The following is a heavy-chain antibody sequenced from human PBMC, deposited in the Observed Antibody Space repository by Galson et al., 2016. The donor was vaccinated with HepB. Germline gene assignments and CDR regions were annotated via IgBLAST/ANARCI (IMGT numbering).Heavy chain of an antibody. D-gene: IGHD2-2*01. CDR3: AKVIVPTAMMSYLVND. Sequence: SLRLSCAASGFTFSTYGLHWVRQAPGKGLEWVAVISDDGTTEYYADPVKGRFTISRDNSKNTLYLQMNSLRAEDTAVYYCAKVIVPTAMMSYLVNDWGQGTLVIVSS. CDR1: GFTFSTYG. V-gene: IGHV3-30*18. CDR2: ISDDGTTE. J-gene: IGHJ4*02.